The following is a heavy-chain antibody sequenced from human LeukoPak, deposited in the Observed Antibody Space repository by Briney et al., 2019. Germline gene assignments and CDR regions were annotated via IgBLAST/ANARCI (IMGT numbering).Heavy chain of an antibody. CDR1: GGTFSSYA. J-gene: IGHJ4*02. Sequence: SVKVSCKASGGTFSSYANSLVRQAPGQGLEWMGRIIPIFGTAYYAQKFQGRVTITTDESTSTAYMELSSLRSEDTAVYYCASGPLYGGYDDWGQGTLVTVSS. V-gene: IGHV1-69*05. CDR3: ASGPLYGGYDD. D-gene: IGHD5-12*01. CDR2: IIPIFGTA.